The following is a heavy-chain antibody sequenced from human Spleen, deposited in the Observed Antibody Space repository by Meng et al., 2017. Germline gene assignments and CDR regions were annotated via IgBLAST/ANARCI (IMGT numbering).Heavy chain of an antibody. D-gene: IGHD4-11*01. CDR2: INHSGST. CDR1: GGSFSDYY. CDR3: ARGPTTMAHDFDY. V-gene: IGHV4-34*01. J-gene: IGHJ4*02. Sequence: QLQHGGEGILKPSKTLSLTCVVSGGSFSDYYWSWIRQPPGKGLEWIGEINHSGSTNYNPSLESRATISVDTSQNNLSLKLSSVTAADSAVYYCARGPTTMAHDFDYWGQGTLVTVSS.